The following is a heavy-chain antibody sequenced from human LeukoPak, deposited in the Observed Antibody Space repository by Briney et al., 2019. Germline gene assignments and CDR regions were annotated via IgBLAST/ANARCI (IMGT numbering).Heavy chain of an antibody. D-gene: IGHD6-19*01. CDR1: GYTFTGYY. V-gene: IGHV1-2*04. CDR2: INPNSGGT. CDR3: ARALNSSGWYGRLYYFDY. J-gene: IGHJ4*02. Sequence: ASVKVSCKASGYTFTGYYMHWVRQAPGQGLEWMGWINPNSGGTNYAQKFQGWVTMTRDTSISTAYMELSRLRSDDTAVYYCARALNSSGWYGRLYYFDYWGQGTLVTVSS.